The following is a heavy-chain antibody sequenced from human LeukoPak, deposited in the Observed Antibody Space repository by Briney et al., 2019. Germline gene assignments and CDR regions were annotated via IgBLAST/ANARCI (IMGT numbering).Heavy chain of an antibody. CDR1: GGTFISYA. CDR2: IIPIFGTA. D-gene: IGHD2-15*01. V-gene: IGHV1-69*13. Sequence: ASVKVSCKASGGTFISYAISWVRQAPGQGLEWMGGIIPIFGTANYAQKFQGRVTITADESTSTAYMGLSSLRSEDTAVYYCAKTLGYCSAGSCYSRLNYWGQGTLVTVSS. CDR3: AKTLGYCSAGSCYSRLNY. J-gene: IGHJ4*02.